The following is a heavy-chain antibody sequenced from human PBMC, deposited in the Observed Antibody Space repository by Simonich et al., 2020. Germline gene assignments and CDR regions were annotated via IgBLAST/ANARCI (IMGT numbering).Heavy chain of an antibody. J-gene: IGHJ4*02. Sequence: EVQLVESGGGLIQPGGSLRLSCAASGFTVSSNYMSWARQAPGRGLGWVSVISSGGRTYYADSVKGQFTISRDNSKNTLYLQINSLRAEDTAVYYCARWTATGYYFDYWGQGTLVTVSS. V-gene: IGHV3-53*01. D-gene: IGHD1-1*01. CDR3: ARWTATGYYFDY. CDR1: GFTVSSNY. CDR2: ISSGGRT.